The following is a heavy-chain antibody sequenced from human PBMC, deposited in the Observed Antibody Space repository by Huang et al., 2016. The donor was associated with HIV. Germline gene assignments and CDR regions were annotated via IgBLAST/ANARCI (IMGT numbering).Heavy chain of an antibody. CDR3: ARQVGYFDY. V-gene: IGHV3-48*02. J-gene: IGHJ4*02. Sequence: EVQLVESGGGLVQPGGSLRVSCAGSGFTFRTYGINWVRQAPGTGLEWISYISSGSTTIYYADSVKGRFTISRDDAEKSVYLQMNSLRDEDTAIYYCARQVGYFDYWGQGTRVTVSS. D-gene: IGHD1-26*01. CDR2: ISSGSTTI. CDR1: GFTFRTYG.